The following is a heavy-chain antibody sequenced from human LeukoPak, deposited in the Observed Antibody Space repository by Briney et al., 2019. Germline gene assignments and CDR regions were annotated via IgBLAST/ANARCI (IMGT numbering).Heavy chain of an antibody. CDR2: INPSGGST. CDR3: AREDVGEQSSGGFDY. V-gene: IGHV1-46*01. Sequence: GASVKVSCKASGYTFTGYYMHWVRQAPGQGLEWMGIINPSGGSTSYAQKFQGRVTMTRDTSTSTVYMELSSLRSEDTAVYYCAREDVGEQSSGGFDYWGQGTLVTVSS. CDR1: GYTFTGYY. D-gene: IGHD3-10*01. J-gene: IGHJ4*02.